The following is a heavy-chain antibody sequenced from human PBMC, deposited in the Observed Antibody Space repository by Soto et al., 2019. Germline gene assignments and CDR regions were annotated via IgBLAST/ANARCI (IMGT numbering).Heavy chain of an antibody. CDR1: GFTFTSSS. Sequence: SVKVSCKASGFTFTSSSVQWVRQARGQRLEWIGWITVGTGNTNYAQKVQERVTITRDMSTSTAYMELSNLRSEDTAVYYCAAGDSSGYYGGWGQGTQVPVSS. CDR2: ITVGTGNT. V-gene: IGHV1-58*01. CDR3: AAGDSSGYYGG. J-gene: IGHJ4*02. D-gene: IGHD3-22*01.